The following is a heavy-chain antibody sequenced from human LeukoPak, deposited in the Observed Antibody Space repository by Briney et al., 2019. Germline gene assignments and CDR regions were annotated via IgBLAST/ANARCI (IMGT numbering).Heavy chain of an antibody. V-gene: IGHV3-53*01. CDR2: IYSDGST. J-gene: IGHJ4*02. D-gene: IGHD3-22*01. Sequence: GESLRLSCAASGFSVSSNHMSWVRQAPGKGLEWVSVIYSDGSTYSADSVRTRFTISRDNSKNTLFLQMNSLRAEDTAVYYCARVPLYDSSGYSLDYWGQGTLVTVSS. CDR3: ARVPLYDSSGYSLDY. CDR1: GFSVSSNH.